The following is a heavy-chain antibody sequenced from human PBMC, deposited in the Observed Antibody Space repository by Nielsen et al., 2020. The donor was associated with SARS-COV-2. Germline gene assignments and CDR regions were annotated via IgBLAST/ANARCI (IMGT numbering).Heavy chain of an antibody. CDR3: ARLRSGNYFVDS. CDR1: GYNFASLW. V-gene: IGHV5-51*01. Sequence: GESLKISCKVSGYNFASLWIGWVRQMPGKGLEWLGIIFPHDLETVYSPSLQGQVTISAAKSSNIAYLQWSSLKATDTATYYCARLRSGNYFVDSWGQGTQVAVSS. J-gene: IGHJ4*02. D-gene: IGHD3-9*01. CDR2: IFPHDLET.